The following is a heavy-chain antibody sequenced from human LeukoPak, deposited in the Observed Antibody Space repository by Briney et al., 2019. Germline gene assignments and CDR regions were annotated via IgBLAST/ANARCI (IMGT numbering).Heavy chain of an antibody. CDR1: GFTFSDYN. J-gene: IGHJ4*02. CDR3: ARGASSGYYGGDFDY. CDR2: ISRSGSTK. V-gene: IGHV3-11*04. Sequence: GGSLRLSCAASGFTFSDYNMRWICQAPGKGLEWVSSISRSGSTKYYADSVRGRFTISRDNAKNSLYLQMNSLRAEDTAVYYCARGASSGYYGGDFDYWGQGTLVTVSS. D-gene: IGHD3-22*01.